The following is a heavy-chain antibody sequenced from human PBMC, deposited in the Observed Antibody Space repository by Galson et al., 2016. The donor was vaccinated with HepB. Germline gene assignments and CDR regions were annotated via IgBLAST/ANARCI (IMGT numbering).Heavy chain of an antibody. D-gene: IGHD6-13*01. Sequence: SLRLSCAASGFTPSTYSMNWVRQAPGKGLEWVSYIGSGSTTIYYADSVKGRFTISRDNSKNSLYLQMYSLRDDDTAVYYCARDGGQQVVRWERLRKVYYYYPMDVWGQGTTVTVSS. CDR3: ARDGGQQVVRWERLRKVYYYYPMDV. J-gene: IGHJ6*02. CDR2: IGSGSTTI. CDR1: GFTPSTYS. V-gene: IGHV3-48*02.